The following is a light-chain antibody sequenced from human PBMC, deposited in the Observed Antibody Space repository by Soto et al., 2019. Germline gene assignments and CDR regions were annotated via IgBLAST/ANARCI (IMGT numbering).Light chain of an antibody. J-gene: IGLJ1*01. CDR2: EVS. CDR1: SSDVGAYNY. CDR3: SSHTTSNTRV. Sequence: QSALTQPASVAGSTGQSITISCTRTSSDVGAYNYVSWYQQHPGKAPKLIIYEVSNRPSGVSWRFSGSKSGNTASLTISGLQSEDEADYYSSSHTTSNTRVFGTGTKLTVL. V-gene: IGLV2-14*01.